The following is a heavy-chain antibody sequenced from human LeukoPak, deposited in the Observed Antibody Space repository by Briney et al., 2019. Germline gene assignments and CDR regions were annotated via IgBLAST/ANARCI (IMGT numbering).Heavy chain of an antibody. V-gene: IGHV3-9*01. J-gene: IGHJ6*02. CDR2: ITWNRDNI. CDR3: AKDLGSAITSALVLDV. CDR1: GFTFDDYA. Sequence: GGSLRLSCTVSGFTFDDYAMHWVRRTPGKGLEWVSGITWNRDNIGYGDSVKGRFTISRDNVKNVLYLQMNSLRPEDTALYYCAKDLGSAITSALVLDVWGQGTRSLSP. D-gene: IGHD2-15*01.